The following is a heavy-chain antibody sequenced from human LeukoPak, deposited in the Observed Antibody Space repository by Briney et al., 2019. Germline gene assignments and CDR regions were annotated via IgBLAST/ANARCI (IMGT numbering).Heavy chain of an antibody. CDR2: IYHSGST. V-gene: IGHV4-38-2*02. Sequence: SETLSLTCTVSGYSISSGYYWDWIRQPPGKGLEWIGSIYHSGSTYYNPSLKSRVTISLDTSKNQFSLKLSSVTAADTAMYYCARDLSRDGCNRWGQGTLVTVSS. D-gene: IGHD5-24*01. CDR1: GYSISSGYY. J-gene: IGHJ5*02. CDR3: ARDLSRDGCNR.